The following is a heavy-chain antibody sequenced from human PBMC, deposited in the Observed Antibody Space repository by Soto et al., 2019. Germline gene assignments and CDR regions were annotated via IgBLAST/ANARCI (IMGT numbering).Heavy chain of an antibody. Sequence: PSETLSLTCTVSGGSISSGGYYWSLIRQHPGKGLEWIGYIYYSGSTYYNPSLKSRVTISVDTSKNQFSLKLSSVTAADTAVYYCPRVPPYYYYYMDVWGKGTTVTVSS. V-gene: IGHV4-31*03. CDR1: GGSISSGGYY. CDR2: IYYSGST. CDR3: PRVPPYYYYYMDV. J-gene: IGHJ6*03.